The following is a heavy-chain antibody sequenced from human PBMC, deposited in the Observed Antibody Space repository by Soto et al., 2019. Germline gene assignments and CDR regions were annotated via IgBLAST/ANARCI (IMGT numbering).Heavy chain of an antibody. CDR1: GYTFTGYY. CDR2: INPNSGGT. J-gene: IGHJ4*02. CDR3: ARVPGYSYGTDFDY. D-gene: IGHD5-18*01. Sequence: GASVKVSCKASGYTFTGYYMHWVRQAPGQGLEWMGWINPNSGGTNYAQKFQGWVTMTRDTSTSTVYMELSSLRSEDTAVYYCARVPGYSYGTDFDYWGQGTLVTV. V-gene: IGHV1-2*04.